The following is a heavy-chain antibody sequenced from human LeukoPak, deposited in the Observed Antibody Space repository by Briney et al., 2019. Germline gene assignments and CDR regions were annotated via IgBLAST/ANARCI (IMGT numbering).Heavy chain of an antibody. CDR3: ARHYSSGWDFDY. D-gene: IGHD6-19*01. CDR2: IFHSGST. CDR1: GGSISGYY. V-gene: IGHV4-59*08. Sequence: SETLSLTCTVSGGSISGYYGSWIRQPPGKGLEWIGYIFHSGSTSYNPSLKSRVTISVDMSKNQFSLRLSSVTAADAAIYYCARHYSSGWDFDYWGQGTLVTVSS. J-gene: IGHJ4*02.